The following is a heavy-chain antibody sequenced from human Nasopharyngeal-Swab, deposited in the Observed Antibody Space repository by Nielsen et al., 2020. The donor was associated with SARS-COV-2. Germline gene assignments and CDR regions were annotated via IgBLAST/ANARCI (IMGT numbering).Heavy chain of an antibody. V-gene: IGHV3-30*02. CDR1: GFTFSSYG. Sequence: GESLKISCAASGFTFSSYGMHWVRQAPGKGLEWVAFIRYDGSNKYYADSVKGRFTISRDNSKNTLYLQMNSLRAEDTAVYYCAKDPGIQYQLLWWNWFDPWGQGTLVTVSS. CDR2: IRYDGSNK. D-gene: IGHD2-2*01. J-gene: IGHJ5*02. CDR3: AKDPGIQYQLLWWNWFDP.